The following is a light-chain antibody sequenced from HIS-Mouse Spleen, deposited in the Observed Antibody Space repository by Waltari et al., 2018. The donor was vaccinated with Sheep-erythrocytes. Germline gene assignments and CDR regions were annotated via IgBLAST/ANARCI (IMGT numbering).Light chain of an antibody. J-gene: IGKJ2*01. V-gene: IGKV3-11*01. CDR3: QQRSNWYT. CDR1: QSVSSY. Sequence: EIVLTQSPATLSLSPGERATLSCRASQSVSSYLAWYQQKPGQAPRLLIYDASNRPTGILARISGSGSATDFTLTISSLEPEDFAVYYCQQRSNWYTFGQGTKLEIK. CDR2: DAS.